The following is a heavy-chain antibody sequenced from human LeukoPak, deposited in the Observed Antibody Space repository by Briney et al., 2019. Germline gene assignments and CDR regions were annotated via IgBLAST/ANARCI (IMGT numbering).Heavy chain of an antibody. CDR3: AKFDQHWGTFDY. V-gene: IGHV1-2*02. J-gene: IGHJ4*02. D-gene: IGHD7-27*01. Sequence: GASVKVSCKAFGYTFTGYYLHWVRQAPGQGLEWMGWIKPDSGDTNYVQKFQGRATMTRDTSITTAYMELSLRTDDTAVYYCAKFDQHWGTFDYWGQGTVVTVSS. CDR2: IKPDSGDT. CDR1: GYTFTGYY.